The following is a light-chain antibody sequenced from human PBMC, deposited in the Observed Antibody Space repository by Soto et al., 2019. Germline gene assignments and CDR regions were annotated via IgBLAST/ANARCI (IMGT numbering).Light chain of an antibody. CDR2: YDD. CDR3: AAWDDSLNGYV. J-gene: IGLJ1*01. V-gene: IGLV1-36*01. CDR1: SSNIGNNA. Sequence: QPVLTQPPSVSEAPRQRVTISCSGSSSNIGNNAVNWYQQLPGKAPKLLIYYDDLLPSGVSDRFSGSKSGTSASLAINGLQSADEADYYCAAWDDSLNGYVFGTGTQLTVL.